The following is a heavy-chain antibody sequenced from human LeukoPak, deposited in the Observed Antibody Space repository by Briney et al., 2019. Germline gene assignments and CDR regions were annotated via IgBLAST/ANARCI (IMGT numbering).Heavy chain of an antibody. CDR2: VYYNGSA. Sequence: SETLSLTCTVSGDSINYYYWSWIRQSPGKGLEWIGYVYYNGSAKYNPSLKSRVTISVDMSKNQFSLKVSSVTAADTAIYYCARKGGHFDYWGQGTLVTVSS. D-gene: IGHD2-15*01. CDR1: GDSINYYY. CDR3: ARKGGHFDY. V-gene: IGHV4-59*01. J-gene: IGHJ4*02.